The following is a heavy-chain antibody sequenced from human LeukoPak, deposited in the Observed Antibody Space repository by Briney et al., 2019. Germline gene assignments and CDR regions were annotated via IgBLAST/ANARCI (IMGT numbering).Heavy chain of an antibody. J-gene: IGHJ4*02. V-gene: IGHV3-48*03. Sequence: GGSLRLSCAASGFIFSSYEMNWVRQAPGKGLEWVSYISSSGSTIYYAGSVKGRFTISRDNAKNSLYLQMNSLRAEDTAVYYCARDGGNGDYFYWGQGTLVTVSS. D-gene: IGHD4-17*01. CDR1: GFIFSSYE. CDR3: ARDGGNGDYFY. CDR2: ISSSGSTI.